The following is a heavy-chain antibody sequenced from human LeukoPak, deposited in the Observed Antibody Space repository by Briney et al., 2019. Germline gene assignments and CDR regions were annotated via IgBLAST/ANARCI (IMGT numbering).Heavy chain of an antibody. V-gene: IGHV1-69*06. CDR1: GGTFSSYA. Sequence: SVKVSCKASGGTFSSYAISWVRQAPGQGLEWMGGIIPIFGTANYAQKFQGRVTITADKSTSTAYMELSSLRSEDTAVYYCARGDRYYGSGSYVWFDPWGQGTLVTVSS. CDR3: ARGDRYYGSGSYVWFDP. CDR2: IIPIFGTA. D-gene: IGHD3-10*01. J-gene: IGHJ5*02.